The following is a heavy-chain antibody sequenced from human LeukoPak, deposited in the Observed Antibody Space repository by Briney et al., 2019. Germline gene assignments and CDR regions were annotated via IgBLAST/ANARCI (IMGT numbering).Heavy chain of an antibody. J-gene: IGHJ4*02. V-gene: IGHV1-18*01. Sequence: ASVKVSCKASGYTFSNYGISWVRQAPGQGLEWMGWASVHTGITYYAQKFQARVTMTTDTSTTTAYMELRSLRSDDTAVYYCARATSAYGSGSYSVDYWGQGTLVTVSS. CDR1: GYTFSNYG. CDR3: ARATSAYGSGSYSVDY. CDR2: ASVHTGIT. D-gene: IGHD3-10*01.